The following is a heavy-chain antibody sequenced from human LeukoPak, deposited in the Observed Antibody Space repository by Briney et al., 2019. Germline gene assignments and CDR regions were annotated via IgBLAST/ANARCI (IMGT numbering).Heavy chain of an antibody. CDR2: ISGSGDTT. Sequence: GGSLRLSCAASGFTFSSYAMNWARQAPGKGLEWVSFISGSGDTTYYADSVKGRFTISRDKSKNTLYLQMNSLRAEDTAVYYCAKSRGESRGASNYWGQGTLVTVSS. CDR1: GFTFSSYA. V-gene: IGHV3-23*01. CDR3: AKSRGESRGASNY. D-gene: IGHD1-26*01. J-gene: IGHJ4*02.